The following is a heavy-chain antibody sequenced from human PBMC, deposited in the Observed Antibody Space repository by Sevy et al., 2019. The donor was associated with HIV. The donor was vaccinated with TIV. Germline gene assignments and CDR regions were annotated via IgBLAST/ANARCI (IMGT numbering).Heavy chain of an antibody. CDR1: GFTFSNTW. J-gene: IGHJ4*02. CDR3: TTAFVVVVAATPDALAYYFDY. D-gene: IGHD2-15*01. V-gene: IGHV3-15*01. Sequence: GGSLRLSCVASGFTFSNTWMSWVRQAPGKGLEWVGRIKSKTDGGTTDYAAPVKGRFTISRDDSKNTLYLQMNSLKTEDTAVYYCTTAFVVVVAATPDALAYYFDYWGQGTLVTVSS. CDR2: IKSKTDGGTT.